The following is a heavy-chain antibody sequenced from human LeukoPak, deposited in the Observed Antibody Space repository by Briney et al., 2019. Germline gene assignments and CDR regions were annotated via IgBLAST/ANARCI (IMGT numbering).Heavy chain of an antibody. D-gene: IGHD5-24*01. Sequence: GGSLRLSCAASEFTFSSYSMNWVRQAPGKGLEWVSSISSSSNYIYYADSMKGRFTISRDNAKNSLYLQMNSLRAEDTAVYSCAREMAAGTFDYWGQGALVTVSS. CDR2: ISSSSNYI. CDR1: EFTFSSYS. CDR3: AREMAAGTFDY. J-gene: IGHJ4*02. V-gene: IGHV3-21*01.